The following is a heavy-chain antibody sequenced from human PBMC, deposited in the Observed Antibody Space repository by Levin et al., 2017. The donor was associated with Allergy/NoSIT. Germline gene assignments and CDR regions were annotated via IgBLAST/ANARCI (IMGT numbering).Heavy chain of an antibody. Sequence: GESLKISCAASGFTVSRYTMNWVRQAPGKGLEWVSSFSSSTRSYIDYADSVKGRFTISRDNAKNSLYLQMNSLRAEDTAVYYCARVTKEMVRIDAFDIWGQGTMVTVSS. D-gene: IGHD3-10*01. CDR1: GFTVSRYT. CDR2: FSSSTRSYI. CDR3: ARVTKEMVRIDAFDI. J-gene: IGHJ3*02. V-gene: IGHV3-21*01.